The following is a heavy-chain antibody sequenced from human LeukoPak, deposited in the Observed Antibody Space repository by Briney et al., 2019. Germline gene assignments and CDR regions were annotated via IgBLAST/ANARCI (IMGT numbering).Heavy chain of an antibody. CDR3: VRDANPASGELIDDNWFDP. CDR2: IGTVSFHR. D-gene: IGHD1-7*01. V-gene: IGHV3-21*01. J-gene: IGHJ5*02. CDR1: GFVFSTYG. Sequence: PGGSLRLSCAASGFVFSTYGMNWVRQAPGKGLEWVYSIGTVSFHRYYTDSVKGRFTISRDNAKNSLFLQMDSLRVEDTAIYYCVRDANPASGELIDDNWFDPWGQGTLVTVSS.